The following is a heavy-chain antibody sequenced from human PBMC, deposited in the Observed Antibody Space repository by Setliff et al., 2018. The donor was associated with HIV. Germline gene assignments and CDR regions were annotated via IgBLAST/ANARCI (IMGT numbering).Heavy chain of an antibody. CDR1: GYTFTSYA. J-gene: IGHJ4*02. D-gene: IGHD3-10*01. CDR3: ARDRELLWFGELFFYYFDY. CDR2: INAGNGNT. Sequence: ASVKVSCKASGYTFTSYAMHWVRQAPGQRLEWMGWINAGNGNTKYSQKLQGRVTMTTDTSTSTAYMELRSLRSDDTAVYYCARDRELLWFGELFFYYFDYWGQGTLVTVSS. V-gene: IGHV1-3*01.